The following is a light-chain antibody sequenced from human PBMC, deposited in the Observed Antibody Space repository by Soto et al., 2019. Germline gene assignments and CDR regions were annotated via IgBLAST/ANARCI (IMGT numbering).Light chain of an antibody. Sequence: QAVVTQPPSVSGAPGQRVTISCTGSSSNIGALYDVHWHQQLPGTAPKLLIYGNSNRPSGVPDRFSGSKSGTSASLAITGLRAEDEADYYCQSYDSSLSGWVFGGGTKLTVL. CDR2: GNS. CDR1: SSNIGALYD. CDR3: QSYDSSLSGWV. J-gene: IGLJ3*02. V-gene: IGLV1-40*01.